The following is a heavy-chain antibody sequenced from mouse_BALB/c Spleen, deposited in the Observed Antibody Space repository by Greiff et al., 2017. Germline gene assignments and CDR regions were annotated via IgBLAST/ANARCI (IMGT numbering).Heavy chain of an antibody. D-gene: IGHD2-4*01. CDR3: TRDGGDYDGLFAY. J-gene: IGHJ3*01. CDR1: GFTFSSYT. V-gene: IGHV5-6-4*01. CDR2: ISSGGSYT. Sequence: EVQLVESGGGLVKPGGSLKLSCAASGFTFSSYTMSWVRQTPEKRLEWVATISSGGSYTYYPDSVKGRFTISRDNAKNTLYLQMSSLKSEDTAMYYCTRDGGDYDGLFAYWGQGTLVTVSA.